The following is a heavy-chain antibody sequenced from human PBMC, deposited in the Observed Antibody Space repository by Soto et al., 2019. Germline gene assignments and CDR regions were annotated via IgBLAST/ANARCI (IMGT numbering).Heavy chain of an antibody. CDR3: AYTRRVVLVEYYFDY. D-gene: IGHD2-8*02. V-gene: IGHV2-5*02. CDR1: GFSLSTSGVG. CDR2: IYWDDDK. J-gene: IGHJ4*02. Sequence: QITLKESGPTLVKPTQTLTLTCTFSGFSLSTSGVGVGWIRQPPGKALEWLALIYWDDDKRYSPSLKSRLTITKDTSKNQVVLTMTNLDPVDTATYYCAYTRRVVLVEYYFDYWGQGTLVTVSS.